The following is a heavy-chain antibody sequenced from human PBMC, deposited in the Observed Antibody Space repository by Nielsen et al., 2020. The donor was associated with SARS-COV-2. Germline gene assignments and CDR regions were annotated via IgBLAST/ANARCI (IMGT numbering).Heavy chain of an antibody. CDR3: ARVGLGQYQPFDY. CDR2: IKQDGSEK. Sequence: EGSLRLSCAASGFTFSSYWMSWVRQAPGKGLEWVANIKQDGSEKYYVDSVKGRFTISRDNAKNSLYLQMNSLRAEDTAVYYCARVGLGQYQPFDYWGQGTLVTVSS. D-gene: IGHD2-2*01. J-gene: IGHJ4*02. CDR1: GFTFSSYW. V-gene: IGHV3-7*01.